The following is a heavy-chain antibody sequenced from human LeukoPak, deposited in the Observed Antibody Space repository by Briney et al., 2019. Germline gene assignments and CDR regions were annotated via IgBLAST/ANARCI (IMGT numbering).Heavy chain of an antibody. J-gene: IGHJ3*02. D-gene: IGHD6-13*01. CDR1: GASIDSYY. Sequence: SETLSLTCTVSGASIDSYYWSCIRQPPGKGLEWIGYTHNNGDSNYNPSLKSRLTISVDTSKNEVSLVLTSVTAADTALYYCARQPGGTAAFDIWAQGTMVTVSA. CDR3: ARQPGGTAAFDI. CDR2: THNNGDS. V-gene: IGHV4-59*08.